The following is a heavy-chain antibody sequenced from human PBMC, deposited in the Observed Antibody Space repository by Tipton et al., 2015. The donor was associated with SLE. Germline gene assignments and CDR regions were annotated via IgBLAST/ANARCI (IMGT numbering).Heavy chain of an antibody. CDR1: GDSISRSTYY. Sequence: TLSLTCTVSGDSISRSTYYWGWIRQPPGKGLEWIGSMYYSGSTYYNPSLKSRVTISVDTSKNQFSLKVSSVTAADTAVYYCARGSSYYVYWGQGTLVTVSS. J-gene: IGHJ4*02. V-gene: IGHV4-39*07. CDR3: ARGSSYYVY. D-gene: IGHD1-26*01. CDR2: MYYSGST.